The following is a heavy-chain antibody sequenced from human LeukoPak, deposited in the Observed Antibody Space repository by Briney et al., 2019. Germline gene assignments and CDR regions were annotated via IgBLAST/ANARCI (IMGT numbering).Heavy chain of an antibody. Sequence: ASVKVSCKASGYTFTSYYMHWVRQAPGQGLEWMGIINPSGGSTSYAQKFQGRVTMTRDTYTSTVYMELSSLRSEDTAVYYCAREGLGPLPRAEYFQHWGQGTLVTVSS. V-gene: IGHV1-46*01. CDR3: AREGLGPLPRAEYFQH. CDR2: INPSGGST. CDR1: GYTFTSYY. J-gene: IGHJ1*01.